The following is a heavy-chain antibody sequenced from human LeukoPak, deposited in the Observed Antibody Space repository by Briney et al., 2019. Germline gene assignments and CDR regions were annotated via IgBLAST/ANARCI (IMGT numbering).Heavy chain of an antibody. D-gene: IGHD5-24*01. V-gene: IGHV3-30-3*01. CDR3: ARDKDRDGYNYDAFDI. CDR1: GFTFSSYA. CDR2: ISYDGSNK. Sequence: PGRSLRLSCAASGFTFSSYAMHGVRQAPGKGLEWVAVISYDGSNKYYADSVKGRFTISRDNSKNTLYLQMNSLRAEDTAVYYCARDKDRDGYNYDAFDIWGQGTMVTVSS. J-gene: IGHJ3*02.